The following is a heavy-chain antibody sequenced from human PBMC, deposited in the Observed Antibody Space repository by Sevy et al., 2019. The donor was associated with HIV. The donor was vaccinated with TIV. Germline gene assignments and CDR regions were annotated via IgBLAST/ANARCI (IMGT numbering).Heavy chain of an antibody. D-gene: IGHD3-10*01. V-gene: IGHV3-21*01. CDR3: ARSLGNYYGSGTYQEDWFDP. Sequence: EGSLRLSCAASGFTFSIYTMNWVRQAPGKGLEWVSSISSSSSYIYYTDSVKGRFSISRDNAKNALFLQMNSLRAEDTAVYYCARSLGNYYGSGTYQEDWFDPWGQGTLVTVSS. J-gene: IGHJ5*02. CDR1: GFTFSIYT. CDR2: ISSSSSYI.